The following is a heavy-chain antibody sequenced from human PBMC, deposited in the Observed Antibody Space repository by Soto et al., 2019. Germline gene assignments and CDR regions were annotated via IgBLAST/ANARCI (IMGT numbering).Heavy chain of an antibody. D-gene: IGHD1-1*01. J-gene: IGHJ4*02. Sequence: QITLKEAGPTLVQPTETLTLTCTFSVFSFTTTRMGVGWTRQPPGKALEWLAIIYCDGESRYNPLLRRRLTLTEDTSKNQVVLTMTNMDPKDTATSYCAHRDSTGTTTYFDSWGQGIPVTVAS. CDR2: IYCDGES. CDR1: VFSFTTTRMG. CDR3: AHRDSTGTTTYFDS. V-gene: IGHV2-5*02.